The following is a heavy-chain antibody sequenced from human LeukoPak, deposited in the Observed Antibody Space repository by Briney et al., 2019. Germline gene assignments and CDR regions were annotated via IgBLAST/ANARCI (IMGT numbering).Heavy chain of an antibody. V-gene: IGHV4-61*01. D-gene: IGHD3-3*01. J-gene: IGHJ5*02. CDR1: GGSISSSSYY. Sequence: PSETLSLTCTVSGGSISSSSYYWSWIRQPPGKGLEWIGYIYYSGSTNYNPSLKSRVTISVDTSKNQFSLKLSSVTAADTAVYYCARESATKGFDPWGQGTLVTVSS. CDR2: IYYSGST. CDR3: ARESATKGFDP.